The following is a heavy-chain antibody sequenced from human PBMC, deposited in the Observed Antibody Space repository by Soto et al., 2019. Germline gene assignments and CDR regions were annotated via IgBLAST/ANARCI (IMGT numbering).Heavy chain of an antibody. D-gene: IGHD1-1*01. V-gene: IGHV4-30-4*01. Sequence: TLSLTCTVSGDSISSADYYWSWIRQTPGKGLEWIGHIFYSGTTYYNPSLKSRLTISVDTSKNHFSLRLTSVTAADTAVYYCARDLWVEPELYYYGMDVWGQGTTVTVTS. CDR1: GDSISSADYY. J-gene: IGHJ6*02. CDR3: ARDLWVEPELYYYGMDV. CDR2: IFYSGTT.